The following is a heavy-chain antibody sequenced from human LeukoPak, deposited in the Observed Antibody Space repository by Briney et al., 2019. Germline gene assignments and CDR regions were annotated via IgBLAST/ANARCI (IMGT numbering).Heavy chain of an antibody. CDR2: INPNSGGT. CDR3: ARDQGGQQIGYYDFWSGYWYY. D-gene: IGHD3-3*01. J-gene: IGHJ4*02. CDR1: GYTFTGYY. V-gene: IGHV1-2*02. Sequence: ASVKVSCKASGYTFTGYYMHWVRQAPGQGLEWMGWINPNSGGTNYAQKFQGRVTMTRDTSISTAYMELSRLGSDDTAVYYCARDQGGQQIGYYDFWSGYWYYWRQGTLVTVSS.